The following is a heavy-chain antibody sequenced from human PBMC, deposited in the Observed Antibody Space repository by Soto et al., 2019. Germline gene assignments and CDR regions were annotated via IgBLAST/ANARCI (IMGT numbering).Heavy chain of an antibody. D-gene: IGHD2-21*02. CDR1: GGSFSGYY. J-gene: IGHJ4*02. V-gene: IGHV4-34*01. CDR2: INHSGST. Sequence: PSETLSLTCAVYGGSFSGYYWSWIRQPPGKGLEWIGEINHSGSTNYNPSLKSRVTISVDTSKNQFSLKLSSVTAADTAVYYCARRVVVTANRFDYCGQGPLVTVYS. CDR3: ARRVVVTANRFDY.